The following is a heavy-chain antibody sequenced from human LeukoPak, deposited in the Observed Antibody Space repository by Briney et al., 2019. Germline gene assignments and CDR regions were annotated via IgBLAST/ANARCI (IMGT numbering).Heavy chain of an antibody. CDR1: GGSISSYY. D-gene: IGHD6-13*01. J-gene: IGHJ3*02. V-gene: IGHV4-4*07. CDR2: IYTSGST. Sequence: PSETLSLTCTVSGGSISSYYWSWIRQPAGKGLEWIGRIYTSGSTNYNPSLKSRVTMSVDTSKNQFSLKLSSVTAADTAVYYCARVVVSWQQLVLDAFDIWGQGTMVTVSS. CDR3: ARVVVSWQQLVLDAFDI.